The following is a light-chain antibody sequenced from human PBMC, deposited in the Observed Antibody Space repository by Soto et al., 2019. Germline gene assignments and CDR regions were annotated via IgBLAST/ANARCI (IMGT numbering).Light chain of an antibody. CDR1: SSDVGAYNY. CDR3: SAYVGSRV. Sequence: QSAPTQPPSASGSPGQSVTISCTGTSSDVGAYNYVSWYQQHPGKAPKLIIFEVNKRPSGVPDRFSGSKSGNTASLTVSGLQAEDEADYYCSAYVGSRVFGGGTKLTVL. CDR2: EVN. J-gene: IGLJ3*02. V-gene: IGLV2-8*01.